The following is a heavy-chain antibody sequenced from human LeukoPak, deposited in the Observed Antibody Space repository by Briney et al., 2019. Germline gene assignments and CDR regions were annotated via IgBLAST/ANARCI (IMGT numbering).Heavy chain of an antibody. J-gene: IGHJ6*02. V-gene: IGHV3-21*01. CDR2: ISHSTTHV. Sequence: GGSLRLSCAASGFTFNTYSLKWVRQAPGKGPEWVASISHSTTHVSYADSVKGRFTISRDNAKNSLYLQLDSLGADDTAVYYCARQGYRHDRGEYYYSGLDVWGQGTTVTVSS. D-gene: IGHD6-13*01. CDR1: GFTFNTYS. CDR3: ARQGYRHDRGEYYYSGLDV.